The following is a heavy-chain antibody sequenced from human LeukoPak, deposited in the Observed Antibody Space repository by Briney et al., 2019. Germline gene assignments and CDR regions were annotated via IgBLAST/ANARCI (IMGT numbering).Heavy chain of an antibody. V-gene: IGHV4-34*01. Sequence: KPSETLSLTCAVYGGSFSGYYWSWIRQPPGKGLEWIGEINHSGSTNYNPSLKSRVTISVDTSKNQFSLKLSSVTAADTAVYYCARGRVSSGWYYWGQGTLVTVSS. J-gene: IGHJ4*02. CDR3: ARGRVSSGWYY. CDR1: GGSFSGYY. D-gene: IGHD6-19*01. CDR2: INHSGST.